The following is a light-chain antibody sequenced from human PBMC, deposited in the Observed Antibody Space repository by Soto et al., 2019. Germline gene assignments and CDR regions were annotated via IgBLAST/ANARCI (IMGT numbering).Light chain of an antibody. V-gene: IGKV3-20*01. CDR3: QQYVTSPWA. CDR2: GAF. Sequence: EIVLTQSPGTLSLSPGERATLSCRASQSVSSSFLVWYQQKPGQAPRLLIYGAFNRATGIPDRFSGSGSGTDFTLNISRLEPEDFAVYYCQQYVTSPWAFGQGTKVAIE. CDR1: QSVSSSF. J-gene: IGKJ1*01.